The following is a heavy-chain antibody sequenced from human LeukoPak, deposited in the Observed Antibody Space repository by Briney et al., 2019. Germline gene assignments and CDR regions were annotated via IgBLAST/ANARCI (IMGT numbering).Heavy chain of an antibody. Sequence: SETLSLTCTVSGGSISSGGYYWTWIRQPPGKGLEWIGYMYHTGNTYYNPSLKSRVTISVDRSKNQFSLKLSSLTAADTAVYYCARDRPYVGDYGLDYWGQGTLVTVSS. D-gene: IGHD4-17*01. J-gene: IGHJ4*02. V-gene: IGHV4-30-2*01. CDR1: GGSISSGGYY. CDR3: ARDRPYVGDYGLDY. CDR2: MYHTGNT.